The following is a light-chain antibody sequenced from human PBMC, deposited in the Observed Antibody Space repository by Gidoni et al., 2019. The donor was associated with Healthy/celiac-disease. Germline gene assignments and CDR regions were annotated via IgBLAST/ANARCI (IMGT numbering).Light chain of an antibody. V-gene: IGKV1-9*01. Sequence: DIQLTQSPSFLSASVGDRVTITCRASQDIGSHISWYQQTPGTASQLLLYYAFILQRGVPSRFSGSGSGTEFSLTISSLQPGDFATYYCQQANSHLALTFGGGTKVDI. CDR1: QDIGSH. CDR3: QQANSHLALT. CDR2: YAF. J-gene: IGKJ4*01.